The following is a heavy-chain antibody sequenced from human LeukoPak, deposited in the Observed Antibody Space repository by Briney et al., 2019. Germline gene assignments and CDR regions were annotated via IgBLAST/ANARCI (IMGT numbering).Heavy chain of an antibody. Sequence: GGSLRLPCSASGFTFSRDSLHWVRQAPGKGLEWVAFMPYDGGNKYYADSVKGRFTISRDNSKNTLYLEMNSLTAEDTAAYYCVKDQGRGTYSFDYWGQGTLVTVSS. CDR1: GFTFSRDS. D-gene: IGHD1-26*01. V-gene: IGHV3-30*02. CDR2: MPYDGGNK. J-gene: IGHJ4*02. CDR3: VKDQGRGTYSFDY.